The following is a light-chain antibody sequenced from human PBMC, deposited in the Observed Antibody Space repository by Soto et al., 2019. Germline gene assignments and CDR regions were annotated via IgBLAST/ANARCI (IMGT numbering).Light chain of an antibody. CDR1: QSISTW. Sequence: DIQMTQSPSTLSASVGDRVTITCRASQSISTWLAWYQQKPGKAPKLLIYKASSLRNGVPSRFSGSGSGTEFTLTIYILQPDDCASYYCQQYNVYPHTFGQGTKLEIK. J-gene: IGKJ2*01. CDR3: QQYNVYPHT. CDR2: KAS. V-gene: IGKV1-5*03.